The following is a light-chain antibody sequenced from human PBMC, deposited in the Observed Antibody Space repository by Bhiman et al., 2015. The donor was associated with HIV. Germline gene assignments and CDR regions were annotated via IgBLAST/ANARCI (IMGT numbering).Light chain of an antibody. V-gene: IGLV3-1*01. CDR2: KDS. CDR3: QAWDSSTGVV. Sequence: SYELTQPPSVSVSPGQTASITCSGDKLGDKYACWYQQKPGQSPVLVIYKDSEWPSGIPERFSGSNSGNTATLTISGTQGMDEADYYCQAWDSSTGVVFGGGTKLTVL. CDR1: KLGDKY. J-gene: IGLJ2*01.